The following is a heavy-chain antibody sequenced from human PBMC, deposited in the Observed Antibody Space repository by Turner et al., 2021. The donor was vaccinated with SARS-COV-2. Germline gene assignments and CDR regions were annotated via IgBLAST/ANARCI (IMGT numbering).Heavy chain of an antibody. CDR1: GFTFSTYG. CDR2: ISYHGSNK. V-gene: IGHV3-30*18. J-gene: IGHJ4*02. D-gene: IGHD6-19*01. Sequence: QVQLVESVGGVVQPGRSLRLSFVAHGFTFSTYGMHWVRQAPGKGLEWVAVISYHGSNKYYADSVKGRFTISRDNSKNTQYLQMNSLRAEDTAVYYCAKDHVTVAAYFDYWGQGTLVTVSS. CDR3: AKDHVTVAAYFDY.